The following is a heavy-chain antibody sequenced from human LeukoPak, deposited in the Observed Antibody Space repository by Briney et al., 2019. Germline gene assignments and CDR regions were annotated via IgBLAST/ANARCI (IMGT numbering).Heavy chain of an antibody. Sequence: ASVKVSCKASGYTYRSYGISWVRQAPGQGREWMGWISSYNGDTRYAQNLQGRVTVTTDTSTSTAYMELRSMRSDDTAVYYCARERRGYSYGRGDYWGQGTLVTVSS. CDR1: GYTYRSYG. V-gene: IGHV1-18*01. J-gene: IGHJ4*02. D-gene: IGHD5-18*01. CDR2: ISSYNGDT. CDR3: ARERRGYSYGRGDY.